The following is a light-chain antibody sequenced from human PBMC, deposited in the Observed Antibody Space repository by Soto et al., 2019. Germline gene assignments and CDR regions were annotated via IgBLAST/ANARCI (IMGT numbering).Light chain of an antibody. Sequence: EIVLTQSPATLSVSPGDRVTLSCRASQSVDINLAWYQQRPGQAPRLLVYGASTKATDMPGRFSGRGSGTDFTLTISRLEPEDFAVYYCQQYGSSYTFGQGTKLEIK. CDR3: QQYGSSYT. J-gene: IGKJ2*01. CDR1: QSVDIN. V-gene: IGKV3-20*01. CDR2: GAS.